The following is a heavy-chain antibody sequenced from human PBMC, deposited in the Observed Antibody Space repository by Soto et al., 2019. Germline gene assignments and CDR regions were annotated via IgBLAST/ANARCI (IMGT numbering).Heavy chain of an antibody. V-gene: IGHV4-30-4*01. CDR3: SRGSTYYGFLT. J-gene: IGHJ5*02. Sequence: QVQLQESGPGLVKPSQTLSLTCTVSGDSMGSGDYYWTWIRQPPGKGLEWIGYIYYIGTTFYNPSLESRVNISIDTSKNHISLRLTSVTAADTAVYYCSRGSTYYGFLTWGQGTLVTVSS. D-gene: IGHD3-10*01. CDR1: GDSMGSGDYY. CDR2: IYYIGTT.